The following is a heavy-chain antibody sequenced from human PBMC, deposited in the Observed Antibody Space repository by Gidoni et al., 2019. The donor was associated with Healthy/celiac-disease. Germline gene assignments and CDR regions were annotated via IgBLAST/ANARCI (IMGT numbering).Heavy chain of an antibody. D-gene: IGHD2-2*01. Sequence: QVQLQQWGAGLLKPSETLSLTCAVYGGSFSGYSWSWIRQPPGKGLEWIGEINHSGSTNYNPSLKSRVTISVDTSKNQFSLKLSSVTAADTAVYYCARGPKGHYCSSTSCPTVTTGLFDYWGQGTLVTVSS. CDR2: INHSGST. CDR3: ARGPKGHYCSSTSCPTVTTGLFDY. J-gene: IGHJ4*02. V-gene: IGHV4-34*01. CDR1: GGSFSGYS.